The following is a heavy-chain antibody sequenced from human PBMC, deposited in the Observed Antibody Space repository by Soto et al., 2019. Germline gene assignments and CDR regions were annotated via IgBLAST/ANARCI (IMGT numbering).Heavy chain of an antibody. J-gene: IGHJ6*02. Sequence: QEQLLQSGAEVKKPGASVTVSCKASGYTFLIYFVHWVRQAPGQGLEWMGIINPGGGTTTYSQQFQGRVIMTSDTSTNTVHMAMTSLTSEDTAVYFCAREKILDGSGRRHYYGMDVWGQGTAVSVSS. CDR2: INPGGGTT. V-gene: IGHV1-46*01. D-gene: IGHD3-10*01. CDR3: AREKILDGSGRRHYYGMDV. CDR1: GYTFLIYF.